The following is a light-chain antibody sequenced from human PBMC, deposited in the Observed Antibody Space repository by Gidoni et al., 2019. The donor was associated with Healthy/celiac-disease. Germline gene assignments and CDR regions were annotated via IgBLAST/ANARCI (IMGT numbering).Light chain of an antibody. CDR3: QQYNNWPQT. V-gene: IGKV3-15*01. Sequence: EILMTQSPATLSVSPGERATLSCRASQSVSSNLAWYQQKPGQAPRLLIYGASTRATGIPAMFSGSGSGTEFTLTISSLQSEDFAVYYCQQYNNWPQTFGQGTKVEIK. J-gene: IGKJ1*01. CDR2: GAS. CDR1: QSVSSN.